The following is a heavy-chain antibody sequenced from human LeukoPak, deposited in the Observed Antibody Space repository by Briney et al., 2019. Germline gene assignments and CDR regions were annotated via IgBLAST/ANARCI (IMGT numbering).Heavy chain of an antibody. J-gene: IGHJ4*02. CDR3: VVGGGYDILTGYYWPDFDY. Sequence: GGSLRLSCSASGFTFSSYAMHWVRQAPGKGVEYVSAISSNGGSTYYADSVKGRFTISRDNSKNTLYLQMSSLRAEDTAVYYCVVGGGYDILTGYYWPDFDYWGQGTLVTVSS. V-gene: IGHV3-64D*06. CDR2: ISSNGGST. CDR1: GFTFSSYA. D-gene: IGHD3-9*01.